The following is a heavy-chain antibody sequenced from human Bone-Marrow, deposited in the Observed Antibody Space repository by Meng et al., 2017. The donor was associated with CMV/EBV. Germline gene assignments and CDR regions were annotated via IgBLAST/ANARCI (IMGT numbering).Heavy chain of an antibody. CDR1: GFTFSSYW. V-gene: IGHV3-7*03. Sequence: GGSLRLSCAASGFTFSSYWMSWVRQAPGKGLEWVANIKQDGSEKYYVDSVKGRFTISRDNAKNSLYLQMNSLRTSDSAMYYCARLRLLSYYYGMDVWGQGTTVTVSS. CDR2: IKQDGSEK. J-gene: IGHJ6*02. CDR3: ARLRLLSYYYGMDV. D-gene: IGHD2/OR15-2a*01.